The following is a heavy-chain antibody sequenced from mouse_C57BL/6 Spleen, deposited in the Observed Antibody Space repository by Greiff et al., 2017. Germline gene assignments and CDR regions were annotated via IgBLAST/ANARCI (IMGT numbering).Heavy chain of an antibody. CDR3: TGGSSYRYFDV. Sequence: EVMLVESGGGLVQPGGSMKLSCVASGFTFSNYWMNWVRQSPEKGLEWVAQIRLKSDNYATHYAESVKGRFTISRDDSKSSVYLQMNNLRAEDTGIYYCTGGSSYRYFDVWGTGTTVTVSS. CDR1: GFTFSNYW. D-gene: IGHD1-1*01. J-gene: IGHJ1*03. CDR2: IRLKSDNYAT. V-gene: IGHV6-3*01.